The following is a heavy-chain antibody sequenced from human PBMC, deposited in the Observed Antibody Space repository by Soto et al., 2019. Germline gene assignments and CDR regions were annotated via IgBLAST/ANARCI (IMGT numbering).Heavy chain of an antibody. CDR1: GFSLTTSGVG. J-gene: IGHJ4*02. CDR3: XHRVLRTVFGLVTTTAIYFDF. CDR2: IYWDDDK. D-gene: IGHD3-3*01. V-gene: IGHV2-5*02. Sequence: QITLNESGPTVVRPTETLTLTCRFSGFSLTTSGVGVGWIRQSPGKAPEWLALIYWDDDKRYSASLKSRLTITKDTXXXXXXXXXXXXXXXXXXXXXXXHRVLRTVFGLVTTTAIYFDFWGQGTPVAVSS.